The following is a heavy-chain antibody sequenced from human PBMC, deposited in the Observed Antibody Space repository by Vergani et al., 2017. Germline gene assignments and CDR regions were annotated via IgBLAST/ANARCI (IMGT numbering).Heavy chain of an antibody. J-gene: IGHJ4*02. D-gene: IGHD5-12*01. V-gene: IGHV4-39*07. CDR3: ARGPLVYSGYDLRFDY. CDR2: INHSGST. Sequence: QLQLQESGPGLVKPSETLSLTCTVSGGSISSSSYYWSWIRQPPGKGLEWIGEINHSGSTNYNPSLKSRVTISVDTSKNQFSLKLSSVTAADTAVYYCARGPLVYSGYDLRFDYWGQGTLVTVSS. CDR1: GGSISSSSYY.